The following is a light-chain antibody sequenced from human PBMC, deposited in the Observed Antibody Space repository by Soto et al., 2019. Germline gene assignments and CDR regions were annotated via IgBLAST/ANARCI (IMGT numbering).Light chain of an antibody. CDR1: SGHSSYI. CDR2: LEGSGSY. J-gene: IGLJ3*02. CDR3: ETWDSSTRV. Sequence: QSVLTQSSSASASLGSSVKLTRTLSSGHSSYIIAWHQQQPGKAPRYLMKLEGSGSYNKGSGVPDRFSGSSSGADRYLTISNLQFEDEADYYCETWDSSTRVFGGGTKLTVL. V-gene: IGLV4-60*02.